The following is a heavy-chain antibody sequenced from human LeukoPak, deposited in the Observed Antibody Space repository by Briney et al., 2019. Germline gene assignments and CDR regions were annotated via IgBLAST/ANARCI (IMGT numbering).Heavy chain of an antibody. D-gene: IGHD2-21*01. V-gene: IGHV1-46*01. CDR3: ARPQESCGGNCGFDY. J-gene: IGHJ4*01. Sequence: ASVKVSCKASGYTFTSYYMHWVRQAPGQGLEWMGIINPSGGSKSHAQKFQGRVTMTRDTSTRTVYMKLSSLRSEDTALYYCARPQESCGGNCGFDYWGQGTLVTVSS. CDR1: GYTFTSYY. CDR2: INPSGGSK.